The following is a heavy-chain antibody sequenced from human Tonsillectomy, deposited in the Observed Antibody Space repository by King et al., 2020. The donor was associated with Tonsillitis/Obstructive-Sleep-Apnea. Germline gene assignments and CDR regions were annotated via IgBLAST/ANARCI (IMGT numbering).Heavy chain of an antibody. CDR3: ARDSMSHYYDSSDYYPFDY. J-gene: IGHJ4*02. CDR2: ISAYNGDT. CDR1: GYTFTSYG. V-gene: IGHV1-18*01. D-gene: IGHD3-22*01. Sequence: QLVQSGAEVKKPGASVKVSCKASGYTFTSYGISWVRQAPGQGLEWMGWISAYNGDTNYAQRLQARLTMTTDTSTSTAYMDLRSLRSDDTAVYYCARDSMSHYYDSSDYYPFDYWGQGTLVTVSS.